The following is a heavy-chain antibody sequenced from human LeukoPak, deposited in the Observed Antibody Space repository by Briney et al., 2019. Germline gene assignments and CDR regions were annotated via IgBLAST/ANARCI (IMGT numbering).Heavy chain of an antibody. CDR2: IIPIFGTA. CDR3: ARAPSGSYSLNAFDI. J-gene: IGHJ3*02. Sequence: SVKVSCKASGGTFSSYAISWVRQAPGQGLEWMGGIIPIFGTANYAQKFQGRVTITADESTSTAYMELSSLRSEDTAVYYCARAPSGSYSLNAFDIWGQGTMVTVSS. D-gene: IGHD1-26*01. V-gene: IGHV1-69*13. CDR1: GGTFSSYA.